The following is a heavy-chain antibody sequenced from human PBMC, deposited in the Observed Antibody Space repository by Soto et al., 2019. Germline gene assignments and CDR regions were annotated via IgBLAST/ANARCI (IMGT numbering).Heavy chain of an antibody. Sequence: QVQLVQSGAEVKKPGASVKVSCKASGYTFTSYYMHWVRQAPGQGLEWMGIINTSGGSTSYAQKFRGRVTMTRNTPTSTVYMELSSLRSEDTAVYYCARDRVPVTTVTTRYYYGMDVWGQGTTVTVSS. V-gene: IGHV1-46*01. CDR3: ARDRVPVTTVTTRYYYGMDV. CDR1: GYTFTSYY. D-gene: IGHD4-17*01. J-gene: IGHJ6*02. CDR2: INTSGGST.